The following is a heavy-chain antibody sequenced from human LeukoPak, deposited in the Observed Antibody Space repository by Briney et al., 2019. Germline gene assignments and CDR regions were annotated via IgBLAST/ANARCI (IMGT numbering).Heavy chain of an antibody. CDR2: INPNSGGT. Sequence: ASVKVSCKASGYTFTGCYMHWVRQAPGQGLEWMGWINPNSGGTNYAQKFQGRVTMTRDTSISTAYMELSRLRSDDTAVYYCAREGAYYGSGSYYPAAGYGMDVWGQGTTVTVSS. CDR1: GYTFTGCY. D-gene: IGHD3-10*01. CDR3: AREGAYYGSGSYYPAAGYGMDV. V-gene: IGHV1-2*02. J-gene: IGHJ6*02.